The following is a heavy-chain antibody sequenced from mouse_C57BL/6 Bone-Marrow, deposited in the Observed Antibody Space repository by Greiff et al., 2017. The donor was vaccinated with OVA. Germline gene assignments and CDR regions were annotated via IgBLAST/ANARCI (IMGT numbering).Heavy chain of an antibody. CDR2: IDPSDSYT. J-gene: IGHJ2*01. V-gene: IGHV1-50*01. CDR1: GYTFTSYW. Sequence: QVQLQQPGAELVKPGASVKLSCKASGYTFTSYWMQWVKQRPGQGLEWIGEIDPSDSYTNYNQKFKGKATLTVDTSSSTAYMQLSSLTSEDSAVYYGARDLNYLDYWGQGTTLTVSS. CDR3: ARDLNYLDY.